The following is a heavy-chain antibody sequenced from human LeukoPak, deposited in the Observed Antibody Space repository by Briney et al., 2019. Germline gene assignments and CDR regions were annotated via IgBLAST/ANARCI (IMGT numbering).Heavy chain of an antibody. CDR2: INPNSGGT. V-gene: IGHV1-2*02. Sequence: ASVKVSCKASGYTFTGYYMRWVRQAPGQGLEWMGWINPNSGGTTYAQNFQGRVTLTRDTSISTAYMELSRLRSDDTAVYYCARGPMIVVVISYFDYWGQGTLVTVSS. J-gene: IGHJ4*02. CDR3: ARGPMIVVVISYFDY. CDR1: GYTFTGYY. D-gene: IGHD3-22*01.